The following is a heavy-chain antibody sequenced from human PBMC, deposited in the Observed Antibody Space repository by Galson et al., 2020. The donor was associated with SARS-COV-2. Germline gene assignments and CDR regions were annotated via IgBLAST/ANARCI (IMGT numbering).Heavy chain of an antibody. D-gene: IGHD6-19*01. J-gene: IGHJ6*02. CDR2: INHSGST. CDR1: GGSFSGYY. CDR3: ARGAVAADGSLVGMDV. Sequence: SETLSPTCAVYGGSFSGYYWSWIRQPPGKGLEWIGEINHSGSTNSNTSLKSRATISVDTSKNQFSLKLSSVTAADTAVYYCARGAVAADGSLVGMDVWGQGTTVTVSS. V-gene: IGHV4-34*01.